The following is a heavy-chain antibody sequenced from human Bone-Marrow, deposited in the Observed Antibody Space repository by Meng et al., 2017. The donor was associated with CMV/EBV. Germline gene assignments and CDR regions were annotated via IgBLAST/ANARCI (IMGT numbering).Heavy chain of an antibody. CDR3: ARSSKWGDGMDV. D-gene: IGHD7-27*01. Sequence: ASVKVSCKASGYTFTSYDINWVRQATGQGLEWMGWMNPNSGNTGYAQKFQGRVTITRNTSISTAYMELSSLRSEDTAVYYCARSSKWGDGMDVWGQGPTVPVPS. CDR1: GYTFTSYD. V-gene: IGHV1-8*03. J-gene: IGHJ6*02. CDR2: MNPNSGNT.